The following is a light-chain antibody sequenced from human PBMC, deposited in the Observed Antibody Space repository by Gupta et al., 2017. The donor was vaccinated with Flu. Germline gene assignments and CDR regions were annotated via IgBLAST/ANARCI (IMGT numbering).Light chain of an antibody. CDR1: QSISSW. CDR3: QQYNSYPRT. CDR2: KAS. Sequence: DIQMTQSPSTLSASVGDRVTITCRASQSISSWLAWYQQKPGKATQLLIYKASSLESGVPSRCSGSGSGKVFTLTISSLQPDDFATYYRQQYNSYPRTFGQGTKVEIK. J-gene: IGKJ1*01. V-gene: IGKV1-5*03.